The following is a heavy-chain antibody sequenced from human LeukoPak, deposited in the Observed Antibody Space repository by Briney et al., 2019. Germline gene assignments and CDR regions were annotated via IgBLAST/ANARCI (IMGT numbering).Heavy chain of an antibody. CDR3: AREVSRSGYHYWYFDL. CDR1: GGSISSGGYY. CDR2: IYYSGST. J-gene: IGHJ2*01. V-gene: IGHV4-31*03. D-gene: IGHD3-3*01. Sequence: SETLSLTCTVSGGSISSGGYYWSWIRQHPGKGLEWIGYIYYSGSTYYNPSLKSRVTISVDTSKNQFSLKLSSVTAADTAVYYCAREVSRSGYHYWYFDLWGRGTLVTVSS.